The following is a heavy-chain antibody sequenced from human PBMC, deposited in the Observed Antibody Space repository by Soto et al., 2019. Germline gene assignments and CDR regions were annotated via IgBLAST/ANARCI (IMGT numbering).Heavy chain of an antibody. Sequence: PGGSLRLSCAASGFTFSSYGMHWVRQAPGKGLEWVAVISYDGSNKYYADSVKGRFTISRDNSKNTLYLQMNSLRAEDTAVYYCAKDRGMAIWGQGTTVTVSS. CDR1: GFTFSSYG. CDR2: ISYDGSNK. V-gene: IGHV3-30*18. CDR3: AKDRGMAI. J-gene: IGHJ6*02.